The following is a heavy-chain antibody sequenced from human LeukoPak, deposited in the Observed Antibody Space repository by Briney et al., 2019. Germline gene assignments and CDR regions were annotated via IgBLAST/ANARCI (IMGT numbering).Heavy chain of an antibody. V-gene: IGHV4-4*07. CDR3: ARASLYSSGWYGGAFDI. Sequence: SETLSLTCTVSGGSISSYYWGWIRQPSGKGLEWIGRIYTSGGTNYNPSLKSRVTMSVDTSKNQFSLKLSSVTAADTAVYYCARASLYSSGWYGGAFDIWGQGTMVTVSS. CDR1: GGSISSYY. CDR2: IYTSGGT. J-gene: IGHJ3*02. D-gene: IGHD6-19*01.